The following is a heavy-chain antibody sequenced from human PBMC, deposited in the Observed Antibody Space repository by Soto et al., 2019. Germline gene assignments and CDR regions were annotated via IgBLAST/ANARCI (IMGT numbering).Heavy chain of an antibody. CDR2: IYHSGST. CDR3: ARVTAILYFDY. J-gene: IGHJ4*02. V-gene: IGHV4-30-2*01. Sequence: QLQLQESGSGLVKPSQTLSLTCAVSGGSISSGGYSWSWIRQPPGKGLEWIGYIYHSGSTYYNPSLKSRVTIAVDRSKNQISLKLSSVTSADTAVYYCARVTAILYFDYWGQGTLVTVSS. D-gene: IGHD5-18*01. CDR1: GGSISSGGYS.